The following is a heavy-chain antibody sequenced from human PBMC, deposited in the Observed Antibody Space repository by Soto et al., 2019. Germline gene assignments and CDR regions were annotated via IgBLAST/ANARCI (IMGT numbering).Heavy chain of an antibody. CDR3: ATGLAGGYDLDY. J-gene: IGHJ4*01. CDR1: GYTFTSYD. CDR2: MNPNSGNT. Sequence: ASVKVSCKASGYTFTSYDINWVRQATRQGLEWMGWMNPNSGNTGYAQKFQGRVTMTRNTSISTAYMELSSLRSEDTAVYYCATGLAGGYDLDYSGHGTLLTVSS. V-gene: IGHV1-8*01. D-gene: IGHD5-12*01.